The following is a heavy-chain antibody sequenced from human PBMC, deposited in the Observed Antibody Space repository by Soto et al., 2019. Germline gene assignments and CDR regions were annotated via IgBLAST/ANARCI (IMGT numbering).Heavy chain of an antibody. CDR2: ISAYNGNT. D-gene: IGHD2-2*01. V-gene: IGHV1-18*01. Sequence: ASVKVSCKASGYTFTSYGISWVRQAPGQGLEWMGWISAYNGNTNYAQKLQGRVTMTTDISTSSAYMELRSLRSDDTAVYYCAREYCSSTSCYCDYWGQGTLVTVSS. J-gene: IGHJ4*02. CDR1: GYTFTSYG. CDR3: AREYCSSTSCYCDY.